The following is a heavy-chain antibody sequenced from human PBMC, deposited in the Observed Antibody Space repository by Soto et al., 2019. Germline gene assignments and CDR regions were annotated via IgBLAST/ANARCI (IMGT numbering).Heavy chain of an antibody. Sequence: LRLSCAASGFTFSSYAMSWGRQAPGKGLEWVSAISGSGGSTYYADSVKGRFTIPRDNSKNTLYLQLNSLRAEDTAVYYCAKDRPATYPDYYYYGMDVWGQGTTVTV. CDR3: AKDRPATYPDYYYYGMDV. CDR1: GFTFSSYA. V-gene: IGHV3-23*01. J-gene: IGHJ6*02. CDR2: ISGSGGST.